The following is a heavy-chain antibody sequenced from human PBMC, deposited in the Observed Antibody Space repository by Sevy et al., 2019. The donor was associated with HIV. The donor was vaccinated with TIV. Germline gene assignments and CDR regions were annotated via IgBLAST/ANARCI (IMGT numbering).Heavy chain of an antibody. J-gene: IGHJ4*02. CDR2: IYYNGNT. CDR1: GGSIFSNY. CDR3: AGENARGRGYS. Sequence: SETLSLTCTVSGGSIFSNYWGWIRQPPGRGLEWIANIYYNGNTNYKPSLKSRVTISLDTSKDQFSLWLNSVTAADTAIYYCAGENARGRGYSWGQGTLVTVS. D-gene: IGHD3-3*02. V-gene: IGHV4-59*08.